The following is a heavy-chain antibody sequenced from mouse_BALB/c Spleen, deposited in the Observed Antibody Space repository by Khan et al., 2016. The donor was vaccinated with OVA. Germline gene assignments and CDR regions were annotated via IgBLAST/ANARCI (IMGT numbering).Heavy chain of an antibody. D-gene: IGHD2-4*01. CDR2: ISYSGST. CDR1: GDSITSGY. Sequence: EVQLQESGPSLVKPSQTLSLTCSVTGDSITSGYWNWIRKFPGNKLEYMGYISYSGSTYYNPSLKSRISITRDTSKNQYYLQLNSVTTEDTSTCYSARYDYDYDGAFAYWGQGTLVTVSA. V-gene: IGHV3-8*02. J-gene: IGHJ3*01. CDR3: ARYDYDYDGAFAY.